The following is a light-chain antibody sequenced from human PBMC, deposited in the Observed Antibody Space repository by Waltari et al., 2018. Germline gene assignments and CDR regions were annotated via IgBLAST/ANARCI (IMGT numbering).Light chain of an antibody. CDR1: NTDVVAYNY. CDR2: DVR. CDR3: SSYTTSGTVV. V-gene: IGLV2-14*03. J-gene: IGLJ2*01. Sequence: HSALTQPASVSGSPGQSITISCTGTNTDVVAYNYVSWYQQHPGKVPKVMIYDVRNRPSGVSNRFSGSKSGNTSSLTISGLQAEDEADYYCSSYTTSGTVVFGGGTKVTVL.